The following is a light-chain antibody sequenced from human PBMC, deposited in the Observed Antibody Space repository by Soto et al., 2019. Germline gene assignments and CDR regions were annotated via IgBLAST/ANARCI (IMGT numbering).Light chain of an antibody. CDR3: TSYTTSSTYV. CDR1: SSDVGSYNR. Sequence: QSALTQPPSVSGSPGQSVTISCTGTSSDVGSYNRVSWYQQPPGTAPKLMIYEVSYRPSGVPDRFSGSKSGNTASLTISGLHAEDEADYYCTSYTTSSTYVFGTGTKVTVL. V-gene: IGLV2-18*02. CDR2: EVS. J-gene: IGLJ1*01.